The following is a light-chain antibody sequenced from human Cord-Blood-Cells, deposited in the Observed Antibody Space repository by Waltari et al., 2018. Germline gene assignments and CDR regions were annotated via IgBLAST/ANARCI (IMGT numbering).Light chain of an antibody. CDR2: DVS. V-gene: IGLV2-23*02. J-gene: IGLJ3*02. CDR1: SSDVGSYNL. CDR3: CAGAGSFCV. Sequence: QSALTQPASVSGSPGQSITISCTGTSSDVGSYNLVSWYQQHPGKAPKLMIYDVSKPPLGVSNRFSDSESGNSASLTSSELQAEDDADYCCCAGAGSFCVFGGGTKLTVL.